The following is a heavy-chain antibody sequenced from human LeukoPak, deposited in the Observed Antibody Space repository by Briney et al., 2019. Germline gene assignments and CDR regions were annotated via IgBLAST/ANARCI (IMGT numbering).Heavy chain of an antibody. CDR2: INTNTGNP. CDR1: GFTFSNYA. D-gene: IGHD3-10*01. J-gene: IGHJ4*02. Sequence: GGSLRLSCAASGFTFSNYAMNWVRQAPGQGLEWMGWINTNTGNPTYAQGFTGRFVFSLDTSVSTAYLQISSLKAEDTAVYYCARRDFYYGSGSYYDYWGQGTLVTVSS. V-gene: IGHV7-4-1*02. CDR3: ARRDFYYGSGSYYDY.